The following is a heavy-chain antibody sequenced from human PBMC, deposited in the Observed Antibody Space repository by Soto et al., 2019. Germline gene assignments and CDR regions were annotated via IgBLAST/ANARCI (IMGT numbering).Heavy chain of an antibody. CDR3: ARGGYSNSWRFDY. CDR1: GDTFTNYV. D-gene: IGHD6-13*01. J-gene: IGHJ4*02. Sequence: QLRLVQSGAEVRKPGSSVKVSCMAPGDTFTNYVISWLRLVPGQGLEWMGGIRPFVEAADLAQKFRGRLIISADASTSTGYMELSNLRSEDTAIYYCARGGYSNSWRFDYWGQGALITVS. CDR2: IRPFVEAA. V-gene: IGHV1-69*01.